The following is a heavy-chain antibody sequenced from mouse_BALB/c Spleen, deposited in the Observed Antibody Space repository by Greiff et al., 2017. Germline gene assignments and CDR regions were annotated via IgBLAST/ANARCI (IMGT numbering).Heavy chain of an antibody. CDR1: GFTFSSYT. CDR3: TREGDGYRTYAMDY. Sequence: EVQGVESGGGLVKPGGSLKLSCAASGFTFSSYTMSWVRQTPEKRLEWVATISSGGSYTYYPDSVKGRFTISRDNAKNTLYLQMSSLKSEDTAMYYCTREGDGYRTYAMDYWGQGTSVTVSS. V-gene: IGHV5-6-4*01. D-gene: IGHD2-3*01. J-gene: IGHJ4*01. CDR2: ISSGGSYT.